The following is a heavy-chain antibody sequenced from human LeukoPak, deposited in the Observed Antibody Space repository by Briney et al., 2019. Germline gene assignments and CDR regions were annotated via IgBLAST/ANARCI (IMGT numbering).Heavy chain of an antibody. D-gene: IGHD6-6*01. CDR3: AREDSSSSSFDY. J-gene: IGHJ4*02. V-gene: IGHV3-20*04. Sequence: RTGGSLRLSCAASGFTFDSYGMSWVRQAPGKGLEWVSGINWNGGSTGYADSVKGRFTISRDNAKNSLYLQMNSLRAEDTALYYCAREDSSSSSFDYWGQGTLVTVSS. CDR2: INWNGGST. CDR1: GFTFDSYG.